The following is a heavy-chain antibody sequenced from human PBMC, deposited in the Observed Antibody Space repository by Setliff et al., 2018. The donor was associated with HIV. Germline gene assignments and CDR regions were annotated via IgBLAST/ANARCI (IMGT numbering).Heavy chain of an antibody. V-gene: IGHV1-69*10. Sequence: SVKVSCKASGDTFSGYAISWVRQAPGQGLEWMGGLIAFRGITQYAQKLHGRVTMSADTSTTTACLEVSSLRSEDTAVYYCAKGYYDYSLCYPFGPAFDIWGQGTMVTVSS. D-gene: IGHD3-3*01. CDR2: LIAFRGIT. CDR1: GDTFSGYA. J-gene: IGHJ3*02. CDR3: AKGYYDYSLCYPFGPAFDI.